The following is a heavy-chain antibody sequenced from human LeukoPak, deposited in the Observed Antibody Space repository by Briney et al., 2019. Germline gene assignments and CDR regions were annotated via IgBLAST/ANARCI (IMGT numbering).Heavy chain of an antibody. Sequence: PGGSLRLSCAASGFTFSSYAMSWVRQAPGKGLEWVSAISGSGGSTYYADSVKGRFTISRDNSKNTLYLQMNSLRAEDTAVYYCAKIYDFWGGPTLFMDVWGKGTTVTVSS. CDR1: GFTFSSYA. D-gene: IGHD3-3*01. J-gene: IGHJ6*03. V-gene: IGHV3-23*01. CDR3: AKIYDFWGGPTLFMDV. CDR2: ISGSGGST.